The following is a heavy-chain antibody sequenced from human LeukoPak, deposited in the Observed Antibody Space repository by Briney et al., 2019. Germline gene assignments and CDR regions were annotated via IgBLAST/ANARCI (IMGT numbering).Heavy chain of an antibody. CDR3: TTRGSIVGAPNDY. CDR2: ISGSGGST. J-gene: IGHJ4*02. D-gene: IGHD1-26*01. V-gene: IGHV3-23*01. CDR1: GFTFSSYA. Sequence: GGSLRLSCAASGFTFSSYAMSWVRQAPGKGLEWVSAISGSGGSTYYADSVKGRFTISRDNSKNTLYLQMNSLKTEDTAVYYCTTRGSIVGAPNDYWGQGTLVTVSS.